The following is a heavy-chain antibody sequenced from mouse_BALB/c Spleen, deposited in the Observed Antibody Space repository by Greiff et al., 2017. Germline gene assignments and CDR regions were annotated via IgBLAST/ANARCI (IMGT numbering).Heavy chain of an antibody. Sequence: EVKLVESGPGLVKPSQSLSLTCTVTGYSITSDYAWNWIRQFPGNKLEWMGYISYSGSTSYNPSLKSRISITRDTSKNQFFLQLNSVTTEDTATYYCAREPYGTYAMDYWGQGTSVTVSS. CDR1: GYSITSDYA. CDR2: ISYSGST. V-gene: IGHV3-2*02. D-gene: IGHD2-1*01. J-gene: IGHJ4*01. CDR3: AREPYGTYAMDY.